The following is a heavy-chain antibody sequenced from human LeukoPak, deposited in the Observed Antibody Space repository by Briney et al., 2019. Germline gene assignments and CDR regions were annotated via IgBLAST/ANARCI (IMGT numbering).Heavy chain of an antibody. CDR2: INPNSGGT. Sequence: EASVKVSCKASGYTFTGYYMHWVRQAPGQGLEWMGWINPNSGGTNYAQKFQGRVTMTRDTSISTAYMELSRLRSDDMAVYYCARDAGYHDYVWGSYRYTDFWGQGTLVTVPS. D-gene: IGHD3-16*02. J-gene: IGHJ4*02. V-gene: IGHV1-2*02. CDR3: ARDAGYHDYVWGSYRYTDF. CDR1: GYTFTGYY.